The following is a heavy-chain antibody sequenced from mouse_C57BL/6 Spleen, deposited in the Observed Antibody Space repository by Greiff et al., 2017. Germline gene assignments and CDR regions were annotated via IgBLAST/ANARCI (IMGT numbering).Heavy chain of an antibody. J-gene: IGHJ3*01. V-gene: IGHV1-64*01. CDR1: GYTFTSYW. CDR3: ARWSYYDYDGGFAY. CDR2: IHPNSGST. D-gene: IGHD2-4*01. Sequence: QVQLQQSGAELVKPGASVKLSCKASGYTFTSYWMHWVKQRPGQGLEWIGMIHPNSGSTNYNEKFKSKATLTVDKSSSTAYMQLSSLTSEDSAVYYCARWSYYDYDGGFAYWGQGTLVTVSA.